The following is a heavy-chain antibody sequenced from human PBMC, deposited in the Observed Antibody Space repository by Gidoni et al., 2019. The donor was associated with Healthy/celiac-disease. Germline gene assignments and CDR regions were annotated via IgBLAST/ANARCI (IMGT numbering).Heavy chain of an antibody. V-gene: IGHV3-21*01. CDR2: ISSSSSYI. J-gene: IGHJ4*02. D-gene: IGHD2-2*01. CDR1: GFTFRSYS. CDR3: ASRLPGVVVPAAASIDY. Sequence: EVQLVESGGGPVKPGGSLSLSCAASGFTFRSYSMNWVRQAPGKGLAWVSSISSSSSYIYYADSEKGRFTISRDNAKNSLYLQMNSLRAEDTAVYYCASRLPGVVVPAAASIDYWGQGTLVTVSS.